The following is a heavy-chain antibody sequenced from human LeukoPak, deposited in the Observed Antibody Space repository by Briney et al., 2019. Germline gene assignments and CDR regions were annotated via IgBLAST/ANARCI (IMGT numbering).Heavy chain of an antibody. J-gene: IGHJ3*02. CDR3: STQWLVSDAFDI. V-gene: IGHV4-34*01. CDR1: GGSFSGYY. D-gene: IGHD6-19*01. CDR2: INHSGSI. Sequence: SETLSLTCAVYGGSFSGYYWSWIRQPPGKGLEWIGEINHSGSINYNPSLKSRVTISVDTSKNQFSLKLSSVTAADTAVYYCSTQWLVSDAFDIWGQGTMVTVSS.